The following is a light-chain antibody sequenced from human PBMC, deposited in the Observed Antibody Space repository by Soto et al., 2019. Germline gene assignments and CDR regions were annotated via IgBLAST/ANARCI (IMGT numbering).Light chain of an antibody. V-gene: IGLV1-44*01. Sequence: QSVLTQPPSASGTPGQRVTISCSGSSSNIGSNTVNWYQQLPGTAPKLLIYSNNQRPSGVPDRFSGSKSGTSASLAISGLQSEEEADYYCAAWDDSLTGAVFGGGTQLTVL. CDR1: SSNIGSNT. CDR2: SNN. J-gene: IGLJ7*01. CDR3: AAWDDSLTGAV.